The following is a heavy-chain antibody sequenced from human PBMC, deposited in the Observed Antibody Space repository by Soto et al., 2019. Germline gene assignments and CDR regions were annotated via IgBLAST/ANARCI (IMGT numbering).Heavy chain of an antibody. CDR1: GGSISSHY. CDR3: ARDGREASGMDV. CDR2: IYYRGST. D-gene: IGHD1-26*01. V-gene: IGHV4-59*11. J-gene: IGHJ6*02. Sequence: SETLSLTCTVSGGSISSHYWSWVRQAPGKGLEWIGHIYYRGSTTYNPSLRSRSTISVDTSNNQFSLKLNSVTTADTAVYYCARDGREASGMDVWGQGTRVTVSS.